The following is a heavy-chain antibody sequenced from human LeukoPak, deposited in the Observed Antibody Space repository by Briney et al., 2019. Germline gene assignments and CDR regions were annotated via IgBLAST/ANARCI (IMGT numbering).Heavy chain of an antibody. CDR1: GFTFSSYA. Sequence: GGSLRLSCAASGFTFSSYAMTWVRQAPGKGLEWVSAISGSGSSTYYADSVKGRFTISRDNSRNTLYLQMSSLRAEDTALYFCAKQSSRFLGWAYFDYWGQGTLVTVPS. J-gene: IGHJ4*02. CDR3: AKQSSRFLGWAYFDY. CDR2: ISGSGSST. D-gene: IGHD3-16*02. V-gene: IGHV3-23*01.